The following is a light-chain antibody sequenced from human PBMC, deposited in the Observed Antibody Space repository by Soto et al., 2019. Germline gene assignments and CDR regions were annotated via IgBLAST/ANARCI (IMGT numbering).Light chain of an antibody. Sequence: QSALTQPASVSGSPGQSITIACTGTSSDVGGYNYVSWYQQHPGKAPKVMIYEVSHRPSGVSDRFSGSKSGNTASLTISGLQSEDEADYYFSSYTTSSTLVVFGGGTKLTVL. J-gene: IGLJ2*01. V-gene: IGLV2-14*01. CDR2: EVS. CDR1: SSDVGGYNY. CDR3: SSYTTSSTLVV.